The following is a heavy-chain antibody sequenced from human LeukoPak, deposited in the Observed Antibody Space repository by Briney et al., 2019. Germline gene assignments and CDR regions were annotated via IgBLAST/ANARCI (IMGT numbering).Heavy chain of an antibody. CDR2: ISGSGGGT. V-gene: IGHV3-23*01. J-gene: IGHJ4*02. CDR3: AKRSAESSGYFNY. Sequence: PGGSLRLSCVASGFTFRSYGMSWARQAPGKGLEWVSAISGSGGGTYYADSVKGRFTISRDNSKNTLYLQMNSLRAEDTAVYYCAKRSAESSGYFNYWGQGILVTVSS. CDR1: GFTFRSYG. D-gene: IGHD6-19*01.